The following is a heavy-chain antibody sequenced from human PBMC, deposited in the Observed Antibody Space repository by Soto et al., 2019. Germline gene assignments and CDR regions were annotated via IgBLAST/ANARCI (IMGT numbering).Heavy chain of an antibody. CDR1: GYTLTELS. J-gene: IGHJ4*02. CDR2: FDPEDGET. V-gene: IGHV1-24*01. D-gene: IGHD3-22*01. CDR3: ALPHPHDPPHYYDSSGLFDY. Sequence: ASVKGLCKVSGYTLTELSMHWVRQAPGKGLEWMGGFDPEDGETIYAQKFQGRVTMTEDTSTDTAYMELGSLRSEDTAVYYCALPHPHDPPHYYDSSGLFDYWGQGTPVTVSS.